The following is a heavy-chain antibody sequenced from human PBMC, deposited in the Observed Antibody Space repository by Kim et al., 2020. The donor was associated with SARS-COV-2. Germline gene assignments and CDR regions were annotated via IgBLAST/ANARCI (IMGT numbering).Heavy chain of an antibody. J-gene: IGHJ3*02. CDR3: AKDQDRDGGNFSDAFDI. Sequence: GGSLRLSCAASGFTFSSYAMSWVRQAPGKGLEWVSAISGSGGSTYYADSVKGRFTISRDTSKNTLYLQMNSLRAEDTAVYYCAKDQDRDGGNFSDAFDIWGQGTMVTVSS. CDR1: GFTFSSYA. V-gene: IGHV3-23*01. D-gene: IGHD2-21*02. CDR2: ISGSGGST.